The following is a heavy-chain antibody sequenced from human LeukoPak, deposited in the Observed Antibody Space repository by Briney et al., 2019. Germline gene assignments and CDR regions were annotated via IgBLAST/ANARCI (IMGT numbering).Heavy chain of an antibody. V-gene: IGHV4-4*07. D-gene: IGHD3-9*01. CDR2: IYTSGST. J-gene: IGHJ6*03. Sequence: SETLSLTCTVSGGSISSYYWSWIRQPAGKGLEWIGRIYTSGSTNYNPSLKSRVTISVDKSKNQFSLKLSSVNAADTAVYYCARDYDILTGYYYMDVWGKGTTVTVSS. CDR1: GGSISSYY. CDR3: ARDYDILTGYYYMDV.